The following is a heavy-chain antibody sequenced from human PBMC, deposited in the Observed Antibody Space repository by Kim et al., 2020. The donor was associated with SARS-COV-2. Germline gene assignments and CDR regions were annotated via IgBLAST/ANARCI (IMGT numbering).Heavy chain of an antibody. D-gene: IGHD3-10*01. CDR1: GFTFGDYA. J-gene: IGHJ6*02. CDR2: ISWNSGSI. Sequence: GGSLRLSCAASGFTFGDYAMHWVRQAPGKGLEWVSGISWNSGSIGYADSVKGRFTISRDNAKNSLYLQMNSLRAEDTALYYCAKDRRGMVRGVIWNYYGMDVWGQGTTVTVSS. CDR3: AKDRRGMVRGVIWNYYGMDV. V-gene: IGHV3-9*01.